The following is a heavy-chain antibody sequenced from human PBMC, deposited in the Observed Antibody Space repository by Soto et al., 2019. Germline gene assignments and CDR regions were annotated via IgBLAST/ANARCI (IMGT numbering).Heavy chain of an antibody. CDR2: ISYDGINK. CDR3: AREVSGWYQYFDY. V-gene: IGHV3-30-3*01. Sequence: QVQLVESGGGVVQPGGSLRLSCAASGFTFSSNPMHWVRQTPGGGLEWVALISYDGINKHHADSVKGRFTISRDKSRSTLYLQMDSLRTEDTAVYYCAREVSGWYQYFDYWGQGTLVTVSS. CDR1: GFTFSSNP. J-gene: IGHJ4*02. D-gene: IGHD6-19*01.